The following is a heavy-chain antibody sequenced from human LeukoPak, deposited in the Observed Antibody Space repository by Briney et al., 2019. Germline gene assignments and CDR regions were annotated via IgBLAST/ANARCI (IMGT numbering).Heavy chain of an antibody. V-gene: IGHV3-21*03. CDR2: ISISGDYT. CDR3: ALYSSVVCNSGETFDI. Sequence: GGSLRLSSAAPLIIVIDSIRCSGRQAPEKGLEWVSSISISGDYTYYADSVKGRFTIFRDNGKTSLYLEINSLIGEDTAVYQCALYSSVVCNSGETFDIWGQGTMVTVSS. D-gene: IGHD2-21*02. J-gene: IGHJ3*02. CDR1: LIIVIDSI.